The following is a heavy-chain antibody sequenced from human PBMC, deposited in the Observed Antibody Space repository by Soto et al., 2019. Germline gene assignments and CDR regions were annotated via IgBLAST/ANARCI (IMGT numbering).Heavy chain of an antibody. D-gene: IGHD3-10*01. Sequence: PGGSLRLSCAASGFSFSISPMHWVRQAPGKGPEWVALISYDGSNKYYADSVKGRFTISRDNSKNTLYLQMNSLRAEDTAVYYCAKLGREGNDYWGQGTLVTVSS. J-gene: IGHJ4*02. CDR2: ISYDGSNK. CDR1: GFSFSISP. CDR3: AKLGREGNDY. V-gene: IGHV3-30-3*02.